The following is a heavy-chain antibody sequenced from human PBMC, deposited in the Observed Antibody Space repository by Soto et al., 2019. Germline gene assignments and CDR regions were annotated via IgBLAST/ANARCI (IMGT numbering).Heavy chain of an antibody. CDR3: ARFGSAPYYYYGVDV. D-gene: IGHD3-10*01. CDR2: VSGYNGNT. Sequence: QVQLVQSEPEVRKPGASVKVSCKASGYIFTNYDITWVRQAPGQGLEWMGWVSGYNGNTQYAQKFQDRVTMTTDTSTSTVYMELRSLRSDDTAVYYCARFGSAPYYYYGVDVWGQGTTVFVSS. V-gene: IGHV1-18*01. J-gene: IGHJ6*02. CDR1: GYIFTNYD.